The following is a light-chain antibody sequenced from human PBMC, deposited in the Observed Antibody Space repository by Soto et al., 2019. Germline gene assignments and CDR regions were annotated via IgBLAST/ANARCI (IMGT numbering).Light chain of an antibody. V-gene: IGLV2-8*01. Sequence: QSALTQPPSASGSPGQSVTISCTGTSSDVGGYNYVSWYQHHPGKAPRLMIYEVSKRPSGVPDRYSGSKSGNTASLTVSGLQVEDEADYYCNSYAATKNLVFGGGTKLTVL. CDR1: SSDVGGYNY. J-gene: IGLJ2*01. CDR2: EVS. CDR3: NSYAATKNLV.